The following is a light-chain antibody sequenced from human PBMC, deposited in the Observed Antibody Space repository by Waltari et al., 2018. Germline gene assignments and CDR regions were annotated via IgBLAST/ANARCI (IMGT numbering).Light chain of an antibody. CDR3: QQPPLT. CDR1: QSLSSR. V-gene: IGKV3-11*01. Sequence: EIVLTQSPGTLSLSLGERATLSCRARQSLSSRLAWYQEKPGQAPRLLICDASKRATGIPARFSGSGSGTDFTLTSSSLEPEDFAVYYCQQPPLTFGGGTKVEI. CDR2: DAS. J-gene: IGKJ4*01.